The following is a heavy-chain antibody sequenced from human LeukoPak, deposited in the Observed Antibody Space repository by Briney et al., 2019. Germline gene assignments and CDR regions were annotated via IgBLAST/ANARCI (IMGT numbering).Heavy chain of an antibody. J-gene: IGHJ6*03. CDR1: GFTFSSYG. CDR3: AKDWGTQQQLVAKTMDV. D-gene: IGHD6-13*01. V-gene: IGHV3-30*02. CDR2: IRYDGSNK. Sequence: GGSLRLSCAASGFTFSSYGMHWVRQAPGKGLEWVAFIRYDGSNKYYADSVKGRFTISRDNSKNTLYLQMNSLRAEDTAVYYCAKDWGTQQQLVAKTMDVWGKGTTVTVSS.